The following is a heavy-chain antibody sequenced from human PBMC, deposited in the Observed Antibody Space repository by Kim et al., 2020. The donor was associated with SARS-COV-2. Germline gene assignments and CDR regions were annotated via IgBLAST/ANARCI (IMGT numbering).Heavy chain of an antibody. CDR1: GYTFTSYG. CDR2: ISTYSVNS. D-gene: IGHD6-19*01. Sequence: ASVKVSCKASGYTFTSYGISWVRQAPGQGLEWMGWISTYSVNSHYAQTFQGRLTMTRDTSTSTTYLDLRSLRSDDTAVYYCARDMGGWTGLDYWGQGTLVTVSS. V-gene: IGHV1-18*01. CDR3: ARDMGGWTGLDY. J-gene: IGHJ4*02.